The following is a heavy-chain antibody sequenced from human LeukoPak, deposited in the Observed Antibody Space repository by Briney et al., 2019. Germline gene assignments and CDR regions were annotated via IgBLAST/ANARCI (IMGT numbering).Heavy chain of an antibody. CDR2: INHSGST. CDR3: ARFPGSAEYRHYYYMDV. V-gene: IGHV4-34*01. D-gene: IGHD2-15*01. Sequence: SETLSLTCAVYGGSFSGYYWSWIRQPPGKGLEWIGEINHSGSTNYNPSLKSRVTVSVDTSKNQFSLKLSSVTAADTAVYYCARFPGSAEYRHYYYMDVWGKGTTVTVSS. CDR1: GGSFSGYY. J-gene: IGHJ6*03.